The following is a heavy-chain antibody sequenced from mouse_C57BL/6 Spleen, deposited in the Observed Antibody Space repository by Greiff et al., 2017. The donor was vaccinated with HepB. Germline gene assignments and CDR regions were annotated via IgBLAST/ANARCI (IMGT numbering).Heavy chain of an antibody. Sequence: QVQLQQAGAELVMPGASVKLSCKASGYTFTSYWMHWVKQRPGQGLEWIGEIDPSDSYTNYNQKFKGKSTLTVDKSSSTAYMQLRSLTSEDSAVYYCARRAQAFYYYAMDYWGQGTSVTVSS. V-gene: IGHV1-69*01. CDR2: IDPSDSYT. J-gene: IGHJ4*01. CDR3: ARRAQAFYYYAMDY. CDR1: GYTFTSYW. D-gene: IGHD3-2*02.